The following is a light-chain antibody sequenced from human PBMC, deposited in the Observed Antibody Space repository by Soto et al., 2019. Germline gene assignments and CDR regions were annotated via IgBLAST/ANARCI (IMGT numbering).Light chain of an antibody. V-gene: IGKV1-33*01. CDR2: DVS. CDR1: QDISNY. CDR3: QRYDNVPL. Sequence: DIQRTQSPSSLSASVGESVTIICQASQDISNYLNWYQQKTRKAPKLLIYDVSNLETVVPPRFSGSGSGKDFTFTISSLQPEDIATYYCQRYDNVPLFGPGTMVDIK. J-gene: IGKJ3*01.